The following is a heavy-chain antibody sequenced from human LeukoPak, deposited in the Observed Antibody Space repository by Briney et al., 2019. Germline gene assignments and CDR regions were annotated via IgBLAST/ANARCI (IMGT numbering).Heavy chain of an antibody. V-gene: IGHV3-11*06. J-gene: IGHJ2*01. D-gene: IGHD4-17*01. CDR2: VSTDSTYT. CDR3: AREDYDDDGWYFDL. Sequence: GGSLRLSCTASGFTFSDYYMTWIRQAPGKGLEWLSYVSTDSTYTNYADSVKGRFTISRDNAKNTLYLQMTSLRVEDTAEYFCAREDYDDDGWYFDLWGRGTLVTVSS. CDR1: GFTFSDYY.